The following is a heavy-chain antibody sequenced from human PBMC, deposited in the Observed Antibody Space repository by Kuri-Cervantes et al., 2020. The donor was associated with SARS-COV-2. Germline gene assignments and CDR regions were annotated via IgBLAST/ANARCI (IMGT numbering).Heavy chain of an antibody. V-gene: IGHV4-34*01. Sequence: SETLSLTCAVYGGSLSGYYWSWIRQPPGKGLEWIGEINHSGSTNYNPSLKSRVTISVDTSKNQFPLKLSSVTAADTAVYYCARVKGIVLIDWFDPWGQGTLVTVSS. CDR2: INHSGST. CDR3: ARVKGIVLIDWFDP. D-gene: IGHD2-8*01. J-gene: IGHJ5*02. CDR1: GGSLSGYY.